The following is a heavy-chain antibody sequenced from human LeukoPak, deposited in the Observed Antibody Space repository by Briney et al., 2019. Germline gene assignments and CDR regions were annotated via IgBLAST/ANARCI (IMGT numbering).Heavy chain of an antibody. D-gene: IGHD2-2*02. Sequence: PSQTLSLTCTVSGGSISSGDYYWTWIRQPPGKGLEWIGYIYYSGSTYYNPSLKSRIVISIDRSKNQSSLNLSSVTAADTAVYYCARGPPTPYGSSTSCYSDYWGQGTLVTVSS. CDR2: IYYSGST. V-gene: IGHV4-30-4*01. CDR3: ARGPPTPYGSSTSCYSDY. J-gene: IGHJ4*02. CDR1: GGSISSGDYY.